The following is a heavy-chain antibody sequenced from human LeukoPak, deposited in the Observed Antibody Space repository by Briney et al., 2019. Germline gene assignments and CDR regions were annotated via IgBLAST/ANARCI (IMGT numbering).Heavy chain of an antibody. D-gene: IGHD5-18*01. Sequence: ASVEVSCKASGYTFTTYYMHWVRQAPGQGLEGMGIINPSSGSTSYAQKFQGRVTMTRDTSTSTVYMELSSLRYEDTAIYYCARVLGAHRYGSIDHWGQGTLVTVSS. J-gene: IGHJ4*02. CDR1: GYTFTTYY. CDR2: INPSSGST. CDR3: ARVLGAHRYGSIDH. V-gene: IGHV1-46*01.